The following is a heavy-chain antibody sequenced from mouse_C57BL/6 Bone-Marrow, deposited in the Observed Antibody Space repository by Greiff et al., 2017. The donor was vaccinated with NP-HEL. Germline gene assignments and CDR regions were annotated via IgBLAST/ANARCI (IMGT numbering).Heavy chain of an antibody. J-gene: IGHJ4*01. CDR3: ARRVSGDY. CDR2: IYWDDDK. CDR1: GFSLSTSGMG. Sequence: QVTLKVCGPGILQSSQTLSLTCSFSGFSLSTSGMGVSWIRQPSGKGLEWLAHIYWDDDKRSNPSLKSRLTISKDTSRNQVFLKITSVDTADTATYYCARRVSGDYWGQGTSVTVSS. D-gene: IGHD3-1*01. V-gene: IGHV8-12*01.